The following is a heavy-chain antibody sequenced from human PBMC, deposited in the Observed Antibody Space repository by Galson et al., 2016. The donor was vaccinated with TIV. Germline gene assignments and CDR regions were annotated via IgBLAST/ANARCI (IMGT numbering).Heavy chain of an antibody. D-gene: IGHD2-2*02. CDR1: GFTFSNYV. CDR2: ISDTGISR. Sequence: SLRLSCAASGFTFSNYVMGWVRQAPGKGLEWVSSISDTGISRYYADSVKGRFTISRDNSRNMLYLQMNSLRAEDTALYFCAKFAMLGKIAIHFDYWGQGTLLTVPS. V-gene: IGHV3-23*01. J-gene: IGHJ4*02. CDR3: AKFAMLGKIAIHFDY.